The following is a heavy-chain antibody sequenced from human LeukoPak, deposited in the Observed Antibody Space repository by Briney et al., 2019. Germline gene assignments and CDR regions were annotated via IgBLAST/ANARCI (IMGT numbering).Heavy chain of an antibody. Sequence: PSQTLSLTCTVSGGSISSGGYYWSWIRQHPGTGLECIGYMSYSGNTYYNASLKSRVTISLDTSKNQFSLKLSSVTAADTAVYYCAVKVAGTGYYWGQGTLVTVST. CDR3: AVKVAGTGYY. D-gene: IGHD3/OR15-3a*01. V-gene: IGHV4-31*03. CDR2: MSYSGNT. J-gene: IGHJ4*02. CDR1: GGSISSGGYY.